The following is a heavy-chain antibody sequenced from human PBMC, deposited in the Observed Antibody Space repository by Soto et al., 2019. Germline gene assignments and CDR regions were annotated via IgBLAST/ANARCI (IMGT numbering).Heavy chain of an antibody. Sequence: EVQLVESGGGLVQFGGSLRLSCAASGFTFSSYWMHWVRQVPGKGLVWVSRIKGDGTNTGYADSVKGRFTISRDNVKNTLYLQMNSLRAEDTAVYYWARGLSGYYGFDYWGQGTLVTVSS. D-gene: IGHD5-12*01. J-gene: IGHJ4*02. V-gene: IGHV3-74*01. CDR2: IKGDGTNT. CDR1: GFTFSSYW. CDR3: ARGLSGYYGFDY.